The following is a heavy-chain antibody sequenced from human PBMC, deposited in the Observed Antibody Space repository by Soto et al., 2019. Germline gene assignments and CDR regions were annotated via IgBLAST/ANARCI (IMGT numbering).Heavy chain of an antibody. D-gene: IGHD3-3*01. CDR3: ASEARGSGRYAAVRDYYYEMDV. V-gene: IGHV1-69*01. CDR1: GGTFSTYG. Sequence: QVQLVQSGAEVKKPGSSVKVSCKASGGTFSTYGINLVRQAPGQGLEWMGGIIPIFGTTNYAQNFQDRVTITADESTSTDYMELSSLISEDPAVYYCASEARGSGRYAAVRDYYYEMDVWGPGTTVTVAS. CDR2: IIPIFGTT. J-gene: IGHJ6*02.